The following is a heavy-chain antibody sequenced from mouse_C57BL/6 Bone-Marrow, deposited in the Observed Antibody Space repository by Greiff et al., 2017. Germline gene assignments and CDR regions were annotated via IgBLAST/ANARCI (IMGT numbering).Heavy chain of an antibody. CDR2: ISSGGSYT. D-gene: IGHD2-1*01. CDR3: ARPYLLSYAMDY. J-gene: IGHJ4*01. CDR1: GFTFSSYG. V-gene: IGHV5-6*01. Sequence: EVKLVESGGDLVKPRGSLKLSCAASGFTFSSYGMSWVRQTPDKRLEWVATISSGGSYTYYPDSVKGRFTISRDNAKNTLYLQMSSLKSEDTAMYYCARPYLLSYAMDYWGQGTSVTVSS.